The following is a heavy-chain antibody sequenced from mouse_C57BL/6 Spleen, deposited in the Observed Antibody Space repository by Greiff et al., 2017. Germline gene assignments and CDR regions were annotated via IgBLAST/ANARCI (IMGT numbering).Heavy chain of an antibody. CDR3: ARREAYYDYFDY. V-gene: IGHV5-17*01. D-gene: IGHD2-10*01. Sequence: EVNVVESGGGLVKPGGSLKLSCAASGFTFSDYGMHWVRQAPEKGLEWVAYISSGSSTIYYADTVKGRFTISRDNAKNTLFLQMTSLRSEDTAMYYCARREAYYDYFDYWGQGTTLTVSS. CDR2: ISSGSSTI. CDR1: GFTFSDYG. J-gene: IGHJ2*01.